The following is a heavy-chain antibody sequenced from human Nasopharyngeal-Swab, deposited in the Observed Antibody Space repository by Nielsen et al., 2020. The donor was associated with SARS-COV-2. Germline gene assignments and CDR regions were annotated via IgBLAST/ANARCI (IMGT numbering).Heavy chain of an antibody. Sequence: RQAPGKGLKRIGSIYYSGSTYYNPSLKSRVTISVDTSKNQFSLKLSSVTAADTAVYYCARPGYDSSGYTSYFDYWGQGTLVTVSS. D-gene: IGHD3-22*01. V-gene: IGHV4-39*01. CDR3: ARPGYDSSGYTSYFDY. J-gene: IGHJ4*02. CDR2: IYYSGST.